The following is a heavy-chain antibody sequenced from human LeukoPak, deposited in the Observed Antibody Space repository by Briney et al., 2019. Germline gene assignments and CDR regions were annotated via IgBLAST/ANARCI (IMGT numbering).Heavy chain of an antibody. CDR2: IYPGDSDT. J-gene: IGHJ4*02. Sequence: GESLKISCKGSGYSFTSYWIGWVRQMPGKGLEWMGIIYPGDSDTRYSPSFQGQVTISADKSISTAYLQWSSLKASDTAMYYCARLPILSIAVAGTDYYFDYWSQGTLVTVSS. CDR1: GYSFTSYW. D-gene: IGHD6-19*01. V-gene: IGHV5-51*01. CDR3: ARLPILSIAVAGTDYYFDY.